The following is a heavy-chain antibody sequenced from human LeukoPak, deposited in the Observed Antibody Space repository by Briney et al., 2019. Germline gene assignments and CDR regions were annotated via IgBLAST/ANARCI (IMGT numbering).Heavy chain of an antibody. V-gene: IGHV4-34*01. CDR3: ARGRPPLIAARPFDY. J-gene: IGHJ4*02. Sequence: SETLSLTCAVYGGSFSGYYWSWIRQPPGKGLEWIGEINHSGSTNCNPSLKSRVTISVDTSKNQFSLKLSSVTAADTAVYYCARGRPPLIAARPFDYWGQGTLVTVSS. D-gene: IGHD6-6*01. CDR1: GGSFSGYY. CDR2: INHSGST.